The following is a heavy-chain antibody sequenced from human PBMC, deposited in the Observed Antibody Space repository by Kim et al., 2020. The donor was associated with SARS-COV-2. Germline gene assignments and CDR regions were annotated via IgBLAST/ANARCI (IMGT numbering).Heavy chain of an antibody. D-gene: IGHD3-16*01. V-gene: IGHV4-39*01. CDR3: VRIYARYYYYYMDV. CDR1: AGFFCCCDFL. Sequence: TCSVSAGFFCCCDFLWVFFRLSLLKGLELIGTISYIGRTHYNPSLKSRVTVSIDLSKNQFSLNLSSVTAADTAVYYCVRIYARYYYYYMDVWGKGTTVTVSS. CDR2: ISYIGRT. J-gene: IGHJ6*03.